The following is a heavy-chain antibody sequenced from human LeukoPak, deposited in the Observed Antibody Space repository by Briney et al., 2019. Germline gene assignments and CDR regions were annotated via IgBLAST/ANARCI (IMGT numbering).Heavy chain of an antibody. CDR2: ISGSGGST. V-gene: IGHV3-23*01. CDR1: GFTFSGYA. Sequence: GGSLRLSCAASGFTFSGYAMSWVRQAPGKGLEWVSAISGSGGSTYYADSVKGRFTISRDNSKNTLYLQMNSLRAEDTAVYYCAKDSLLWFGEFPDWGQGTLVTVSS. CDR3: AKDSLLWFGEFPD. J-gene: IGHJ4*02. D-gene: IGHD3-10*01.